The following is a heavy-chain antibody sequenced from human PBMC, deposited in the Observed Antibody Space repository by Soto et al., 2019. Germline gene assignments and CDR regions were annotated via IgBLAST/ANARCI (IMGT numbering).Heavy chain of an antibody. V-gene: IGHV3-23*01. J-gene: IGHJ6*02. CDR2: ISGGGGDT. Sequence: EVRLLESGGGLVQPGGSLRLSCAASGFTFSAYAMSWVRQAPGKGLQWVSAISGGGGDTYYADSVKGRFTISRDNSKNTLYLQMHSLRAEDTAVYYCAKGGTSSGPYYYGMDVWGQGTTVTVSS. CDR1: GFTFSAYA. D-gene: IGHD6-19*01. CDR3: AKGGTSSGPYYYGMDV.